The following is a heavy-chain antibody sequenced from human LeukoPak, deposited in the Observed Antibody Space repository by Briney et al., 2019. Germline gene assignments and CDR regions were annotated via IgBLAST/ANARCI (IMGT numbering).Heavy chain of an antibody. Sequence: GGCLRLSCAASGFTLSSYAMRGVRGAPGRGREGGSSISSSSSYIYYADSVKGRFTISRDNAKNSLYLQMNSLRAEDTAVYYCAKGVIAARGFFDDWGQGTLVTVSS. J-gene: IGHJ4*02. CDR3: AKGVIAARGFFDD. D-gene: IGHD6-6*01. V-gene: IGHV3-21*01. CDR2: ISSSSSYI. CDR1: GFTLSSYA.